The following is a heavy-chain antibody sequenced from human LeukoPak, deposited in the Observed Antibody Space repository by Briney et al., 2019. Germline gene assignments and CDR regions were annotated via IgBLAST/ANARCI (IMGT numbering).Heavy chain of an antibody. CDR1: GGSISSYY. Sequence: SETLSLTCTVSGGSISSYYWSWIRQPAGEGLEWIGRIYTSGSTNYNPSLKSRVTMSVDTSKNQFSLKLSSVTAADTAVYYCARDASLYGDSYFDYWGQGTLVTVSS. V-gene: IGHV4-4*07. CDR3: ARDASLYGDSYFDY. CDR2: IYTSGST. J-gene: IGHJ4*02. D-gene: IGHD4-17*01.